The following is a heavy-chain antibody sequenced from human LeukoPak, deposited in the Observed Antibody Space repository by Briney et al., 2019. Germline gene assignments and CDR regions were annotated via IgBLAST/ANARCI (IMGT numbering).Heavy chain of an antibody. V-gene: IGHV3-9*01. CDR2: INWNSNYI. J-gene: IGHJ5*01. CDR3: AKDSGGDYSGWFGS. D-gene: IGHD4-11*01. Sequence: PGGSLRLSCAASGFTFDDYGMHWVRQASGKGLEWVSGINWNSNYIGYAESVKGRFTISRDNAKNSLVLQMSGLRPEDTALYFCAKDSGGDYSGWFGSWGQGTLVTVST. CDR1: GFTFDDYG.